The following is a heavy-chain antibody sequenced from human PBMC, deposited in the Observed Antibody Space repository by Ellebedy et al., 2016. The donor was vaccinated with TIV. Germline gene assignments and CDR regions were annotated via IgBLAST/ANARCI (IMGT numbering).Heavy chain of an antibody. CDR3: GKGDLSISSRFDH. CDR2: ITSSGHRS. D-gene: IGHD3-3*02. Sequence: GGSLRLSXAASGLTIRNYAMRWVRHAPAQGLEWVSAITSSGHRSYYADSVKGRFTISRDNSKNTLDLQMNNLRDEDTAIYYCGKGDLSISSRFDHWGQGTLVTISS. V-gene: IGHV3-23*01. J-gene: IGHJ4*02. CDR1: GLTIRNYA.